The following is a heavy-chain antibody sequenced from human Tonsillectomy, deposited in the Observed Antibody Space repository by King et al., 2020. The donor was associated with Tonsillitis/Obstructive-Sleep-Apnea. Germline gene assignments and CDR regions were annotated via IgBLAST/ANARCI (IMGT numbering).Heavy chain of an antibody. CDR1: GGSISSSSYY. J-gene: IGHJ4*02. D-gene: IGHD4-23*01. CDR2: IYYSGST. CDR3: ARHPSTTVVPFDY. V-gene: IGHV4-39*01. Sequence: QLQESGPGLVKPSETLSLTCTVSGGSISSSSYYWGWLRQPPGTGLEWIGSIYYSGSTYYNPSLKSRVTISVDTSKNQFSLKLSSVTAADTAVYYCARHPSTTVVPFDYWGQGTLVTVSS.